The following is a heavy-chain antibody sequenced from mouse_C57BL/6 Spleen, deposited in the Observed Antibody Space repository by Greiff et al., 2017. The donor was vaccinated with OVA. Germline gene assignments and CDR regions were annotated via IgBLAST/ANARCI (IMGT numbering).Heavy chain of an antibody. V-gene: IGHV2-2*01. CDR3: ARNLIYYYGSSYVNYAMDY. CDR1: GFSLTSYC. CDR2: IWRGGST. D-gene: IGHD1-1*01. J-gene: IGHJ4*01. Sequence: QVQLQQSGPGLVQPSQCLSITCTVSGFSLTSYCVHWVRQSPGKGLEWLGVIWRGGSTAYNAAFISRPSISKDNSKSQVFFKMNSLQADDTAIYYCARNLIYYYGSSYVNYAMDYWGQGTSVTVSS.